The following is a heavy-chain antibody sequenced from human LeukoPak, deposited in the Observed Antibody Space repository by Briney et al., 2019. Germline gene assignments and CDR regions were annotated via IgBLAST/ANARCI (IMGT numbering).Heavy chain of an antibody. J-gene: IGHJ4*02. V-gene: IGHV1-2*02. Sequence: ASVKVSCKASGYTFTGYYMHWVRQAPGQGLEWMGWINPNSGGTNYAQKFQGRVTMTRDTSISTAYMELSRLRSDDTAVYYCARVWGYAANLNYWGQGNLVTVSS. CDR3: ARVWGYAANLNY. CDR2: INPNSGGT. D-gene: IGHD3-16*01. CDR1: GYTFTGYY.